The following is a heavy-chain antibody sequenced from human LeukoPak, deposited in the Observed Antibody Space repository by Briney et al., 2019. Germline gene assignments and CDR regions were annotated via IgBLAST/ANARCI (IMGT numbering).Heavy chain of an antibody. CDR3: ARARKYDFWSGYSVYYYYYYYMDV. V-gene: IGHV1-46*01. CDR2: INPSGGST. D-gene: IGHD3-3*01. CDR1: GYTFTSYY. J-gene: IGHJ6*03. Sequence: ASVKVSCKASGYTFTSYYMHWVRQAPGQGLEWMGIINPSGGSTSYAQKFQGRVTMTRDMSTSTVYMELSSLRSEDTAVYYCARARKYDFWSGYSVYYYYYYYMDVWGKGTTVTVSS.